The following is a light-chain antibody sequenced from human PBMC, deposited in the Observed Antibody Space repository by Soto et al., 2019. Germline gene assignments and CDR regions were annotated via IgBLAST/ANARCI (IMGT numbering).Light chain of an antibody. V-gene: IGKV1-5*03. CDR3: QQYISDSRT. Sequence: DIQMTQSPSTLSASVGDRVTINCRVSRSISTWLAWYQHRPGKAPKLLIYQASSLEDGVPSRFSGSGSGTEFTLTISSLQPDDFATYYCQQYISDSRTFGQGTKVESK. J-gene: IGKJ2*02. CDR1: RSISTW. CDR2: QAS.